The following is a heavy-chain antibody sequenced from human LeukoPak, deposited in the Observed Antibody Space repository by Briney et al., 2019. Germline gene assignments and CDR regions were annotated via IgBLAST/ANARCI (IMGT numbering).Heavy chain of an antibody. Sequence: GESLKISCKGSGYSFTNYCIGWVRQMPGKGLEWMGIIYPGDSDTRYSPSFQGQVTISADKSISTAYLQWSSLKASDTAMYYCARPASYGLSYSVAYWGQGTLVSVSS. J-gene: IGHJ4*02. D-gene: IGHD2-15*01. CDR3: ARPASYGLSYSVAY. CDR2: IYPGDSDT. V-gene: IGHV5-51*01. CDR1: GYSFTNYC.